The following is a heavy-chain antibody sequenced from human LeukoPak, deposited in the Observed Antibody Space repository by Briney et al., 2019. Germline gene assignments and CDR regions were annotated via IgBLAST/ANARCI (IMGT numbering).Heavy chain of an antibody. Sequence: PGGSLRLSCAASGFTFSRYAMSWVRQAPGKGLEWVSAISGSGGSTYYADSVKGRFTISRDNSKNTLYLQMNSLRAEDTAVYYCAKALKGIVATITYYYYYGMDVWGQGTTVTVSS. V-gene: IGHV3-23*01. CDR2: ISGSGGST. CDR3: AKALKGIVATITYYYYYGMDV. D-gene: IGHD5-12*01. CDR1: GFTFSRYA. J-gene: IGHJ6*02.